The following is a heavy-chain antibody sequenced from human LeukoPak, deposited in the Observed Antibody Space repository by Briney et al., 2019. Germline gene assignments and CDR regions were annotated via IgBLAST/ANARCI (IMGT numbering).Heavy chain of an antibody. CDR3: ARGGLVGAYFDY. D-gene: IGHD1-26*01. CDR1: GGSISSYY. V-gene: IGHV4-59*01. J-gene: IGHJ4*02. Sequence: PSETLSLTCTVSGGSISSYYWSWIRQTPGKGLEWIRYIYYSGSTNYNPSLKSRVTISVDTSKNQFSLKLSSVTAADTAVYYCARGGLVGAYFDYWGQGTLVTVSS. CDR2: IYYSGST.